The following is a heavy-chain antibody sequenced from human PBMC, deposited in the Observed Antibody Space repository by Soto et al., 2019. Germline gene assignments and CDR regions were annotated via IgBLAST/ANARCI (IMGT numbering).Heavy chain of an antibody. Sequence: GGSLRLSCAASGFTFSSYSMNWVRQAPGKGLEWVSYISSSSSTIYYADSVKGRFTISRDNAKNSLYLQMNSLRDEDTAVYYCARDRGYSYGEGSGMDVWGQGTTVTVSS. V-gene: IGHV3-48*02. CDR3: ARDRGYSYGEGSGMDV. CDR1: GFTFSSYS. D-gene: IGHD5-18*01. J-gene: IGHJ6*02. CDR2: ISSSSSTI.